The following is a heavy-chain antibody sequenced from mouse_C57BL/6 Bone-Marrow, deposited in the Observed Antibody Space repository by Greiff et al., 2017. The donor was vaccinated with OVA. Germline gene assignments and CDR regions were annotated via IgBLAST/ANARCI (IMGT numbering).Heavy chain of an antibody. CDR1: GYTFTSYW. Sequence: QVQLQQPGAELVKPGSSVKLSCKASGYTFTSYWMHWVQQRPIQGLEWIGNIDPSDSETHYNQKFKDKATLTVDKSSSTAYMQLSSLPSEDSAVYYCARGPATVVPRCYWGRGTALTVSS. V-gene: IGHV1-52*01. CDR3: ARGPATVVPRCY. D-gene: IGHD1-1*01. CDR2: IDPSDSET. J-gene: IGHJ2*01.